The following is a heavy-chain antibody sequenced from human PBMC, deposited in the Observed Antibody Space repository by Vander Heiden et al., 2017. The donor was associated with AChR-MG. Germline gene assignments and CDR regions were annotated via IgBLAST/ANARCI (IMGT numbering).Heavy chain of an antibody. CDR3: ARTGGSGSYYYYYYYMDV. D-gene: IGHD3-10*01. J-gene: IGHJ6*03. V-gene: IGHV1-2*02. Sequence: VQLVQSGAEVKKPGASVKVSCKASGYTFTGYYMHWVRQAPGQGLEWMGWINPNSGGTNYAQKFQGRVTMTRDTSISTAYMELSRLRSDDTAVYYCARTGGSGSYYYYYYYMDVWGKGTTVTVSS. CDR1: GYTFTGYY. CDR2: INPNSGGT.